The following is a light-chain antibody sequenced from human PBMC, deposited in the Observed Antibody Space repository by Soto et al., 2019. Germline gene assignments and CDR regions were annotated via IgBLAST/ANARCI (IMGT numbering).Light chain of an antibody. J-gene: IGLJ1*01. CDR2: SNN. CDR1: SSNIGSNT. CDR3: AAWDDSLNDYV. Sequence: QSVLTQPPSASGTPGQRVTISCSGSSSNIGSNTVNWYQQLPGTAPKLLIYSNNQRPSGVPDRFSGSKSGTSASLAISGPQSEDEADYYCAAWDDSLNDYVFGTGTQLTVL. V-gene: IGLV1-44*01.